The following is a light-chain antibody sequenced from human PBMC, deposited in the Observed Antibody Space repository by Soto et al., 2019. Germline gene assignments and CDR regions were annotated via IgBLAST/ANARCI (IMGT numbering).Light chain of an antibody. CDR2: GAS. V-gene: IGKV3-20*01. CDR1: QSVRSSY. CDR3: QQYGSSPRYT. Sequence: EIVLMQSPGTLSLSPGERATLSCRASQSVRSSYLAWYQQKPGQAPRLLIYGASSRATGIPDRFSGSGSGTDFTLTISRLEPEDFAVYYCQQYGSSPRYTFGQGTKLEIK. J-gene: IGKJ2*01.